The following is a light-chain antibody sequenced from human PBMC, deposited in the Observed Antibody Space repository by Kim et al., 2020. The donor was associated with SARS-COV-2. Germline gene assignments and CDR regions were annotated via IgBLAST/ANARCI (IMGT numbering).Light chain of an antibody. CDR2: RNN. CDR1: SSNIGSNY. CDR3: AAWDDSLSGRV. J-gene: IGLJ3*02. V-gene: IGLV1-47*01. Sequence: GQRVLISCSGSSSNIGSNYVYWYHQLPGTAPNLLIYRNNQRPSGVPDRFSGSKSGTSASLAISGLRSEDEADYYCAAWDDSLSGRVFGGGTKLTVL.